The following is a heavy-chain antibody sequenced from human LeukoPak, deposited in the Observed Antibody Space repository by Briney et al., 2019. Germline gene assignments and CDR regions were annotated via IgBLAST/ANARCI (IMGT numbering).Heavy chain of an antibody. J-gene: IGHJ5*02. CDR3: ARKLRLGGNWFDP. D-gene: IGHD1-26*01. CDR1: VATFTSYA. CDR2: IIPISGTT. V-gene: IGHV1-69*13. Sequence: SVKVSCKTSVATFTSYAITWVRQAPGQGLEWMGKIIPISGTTNYAQKFQGRVTFTADESTSTAYMELSSLRSEDTALYYCARKLRLGGNWFDPWGQGTLVTVSS.